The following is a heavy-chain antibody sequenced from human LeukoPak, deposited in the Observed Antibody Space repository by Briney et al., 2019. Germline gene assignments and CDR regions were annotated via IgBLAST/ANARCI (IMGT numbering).Heavy chain of an antibody. Sequence: GGSLRLSCAASGFGFSSYAMSWVRQAPGKGLEWVSVISVTGGGTYHADSVKGRFTISRDNSKNTLYLQMNSLGAEDTAVYYCARQTGAPITRPFDYWGQGTLVTVSS. CDR1: GFGFSSYA. CDR2: ISVTGGGT. CDR3: ARQTGAPITRPFDY. D-gene: IGHD5-24*01. J-gene: IGHJ4*02. V-gene: IGHV3-23*01.